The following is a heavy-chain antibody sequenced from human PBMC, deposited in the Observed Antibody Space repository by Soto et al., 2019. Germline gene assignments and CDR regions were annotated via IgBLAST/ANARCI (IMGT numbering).Heavy chain of an antibody. V-gene: IGHV4-4*02. D-gene: IGHD4-4*01. J-gene: IGHJ4*02. Sequence: QVQLQESGPGLVKPSETLSRSCAVSGVSITSTDWWSWVRQPPGKGLQWIGEVSLGGGANYNPSLKSRVTISVDNSKNQFSLTLNSVTAADTAVYFCAGSTADTTLKASSFWGQGTLVTVSS. CDR2: VSLGGGA. CDR1: GVSITSTDW. CDR3: AGSTADTTLKASSF.